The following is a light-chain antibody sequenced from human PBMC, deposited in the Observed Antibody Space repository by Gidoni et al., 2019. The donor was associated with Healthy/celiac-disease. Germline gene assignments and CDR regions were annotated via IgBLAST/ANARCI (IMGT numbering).Light chain of an antibody. J-gene: IGKJ1*01. CDR3: QQYNNWPLT. V-gene: IGKV3-15*01. CDR1: QSVSSN. CDR2: GAS. Sequence: ELVMTPSPATLSVSPGERATLSCRASQSVSSNLAWYQQKPGQAPRLLIYGASTRATGIPARFSGSGSGTEFTLTISSLQSEDFAVYYCQQYNNWPLTFGQGTKVEIK.